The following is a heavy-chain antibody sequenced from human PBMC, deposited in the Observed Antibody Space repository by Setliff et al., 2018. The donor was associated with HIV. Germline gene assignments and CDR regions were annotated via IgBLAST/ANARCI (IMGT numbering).Heavy chain of an antibody. Sequence: ASVKVSCKASGYTFTSYGISWVRQAPGQGLEWMGWISGYNGNTKYVQKYQGRVTMTTDTSTSKVYMELRTLRSDDTAVYYCARVPYRSAWFSGGHDAFDVWGQGTVVTVSS. V-gene: IGHV1-18*01. CDR3: ARVPYRSAWFSGGHDAFDV. CDR1: GYTFTSYG. CDR2: ISGYNGNT. J-gene: IGHJ3*01. D-gene: IGHD6-19*01.